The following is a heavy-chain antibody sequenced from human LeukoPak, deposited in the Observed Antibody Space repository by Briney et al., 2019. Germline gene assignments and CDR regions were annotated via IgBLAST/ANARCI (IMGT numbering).Heavy chain of an antibody. D-gene: IGHD6-19*01. Sequence: GESLKISCKGSGYNFPDYWIGWVRQMPGKGLEWMGIIYPGDSDTRYGPSFQGQVTISADKSISTAYLQWSSLKASDTAMYYCARRGIAVAGTDGFDYWGQGTLVTVSS. CDR2: IYPGDSDT. CDR1: GYNFPDYW. CDR3: ARRGIAVAGTDGFDY. J-gene: IGHJ4*02. V-gene: IGHV5-51*01.